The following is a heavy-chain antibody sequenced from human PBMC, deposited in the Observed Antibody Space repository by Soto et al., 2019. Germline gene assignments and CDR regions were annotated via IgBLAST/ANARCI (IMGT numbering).Heavy chain of an antibody. CDR3: AREKGYISGPKNFDY. J-gene: IGHJ4*02. D-gene: IGHD5-12*01. Sequence: SETLSLTCTVSGASISSGDYFWSWIRQSPGKGLGWIGYIYDSGSSYYNPSLKSRVTMSVDTSKNQFSLKLRSVTAADTAVYYCAREKGYISGPKNFDYWGQGTLVTVSS. CDR2: IYDSGSS. CDR1: GASISSGDYF. V-gene: IGHV4-30-4*01.